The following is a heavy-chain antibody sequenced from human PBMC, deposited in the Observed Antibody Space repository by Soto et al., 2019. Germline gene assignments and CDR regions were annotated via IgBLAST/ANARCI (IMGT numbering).Heavy chain of an antibody. D-gene: IGHD6-19*01. CDR2: ISTFHGSI. V-gene: IGHV1-18*01. Sequence: QVQLVQSGGEVKKPGASVKVSCKAAGYTFTSHGISWVRPAPGQGLEWMGWISTFHGSINYAQKFQGRVTMTTDTSTSTAYMELRSLRSDDTAVYYCARFYSSGWPRGYFDYWGQGTPVTVSA. CDR1: GYTFTSHG. J-gene: IGHJ4*02. CDR3: ARFYSSGWPRGYFDY.